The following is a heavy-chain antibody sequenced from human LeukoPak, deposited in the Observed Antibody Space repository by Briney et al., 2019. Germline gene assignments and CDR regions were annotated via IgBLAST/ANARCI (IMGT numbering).Heavy chain of an antibody. CDR1: GFTVSSDF. CDR2: IYSDGTTT. J-gene: IGHJ4*02. D-gene: IGHD4-11*01. Sequence: GGSLRLSCAAPGFTVSSDFLSWVRQAPGKGLEWVSIIYSDGTTTHYSDSVRGRFAISRDTSRNIVFLQMNSLRVDDTAIYYCARAPTITTNFDSWGQGTLVTVSS. V-gene: IGHV3-53*01. CDR3: ARAPTITTNFDS.